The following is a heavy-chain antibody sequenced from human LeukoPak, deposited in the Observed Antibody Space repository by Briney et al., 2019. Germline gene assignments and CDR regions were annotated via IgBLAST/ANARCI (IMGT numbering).Heavy chain of an antibody. CDR3: ASGASTAYYDILTGYYFDY. CDR2: INPSGGTT. CDR1: GHTFTNYY. V-gene: IGHV1-46*01. Sequence: ASVKVSCKTSGHTFTNYYMHWVRQAPGQGLEWMGKINPSGGTTNYAQKFQGRVTMTRDTSTSTVYMELSSLRSEDTAVYYCASGASTAYYDILTGYYFDYWGQGTLVTVSS. D-gene: IGHD3-9*01. J-gene: IGHJ4*02.